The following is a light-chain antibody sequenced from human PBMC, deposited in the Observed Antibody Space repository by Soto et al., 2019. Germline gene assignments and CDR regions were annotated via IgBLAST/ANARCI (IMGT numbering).Light chain of an antibody. CDR1: QNIRGNE. J-gene: IGKJ1*01. CDR3: QDYGTSHPWT. Sequence: EVVLTQSPGALSLSPGEGVTLSCRASQNIRGNELAWYRQKRGQAPRLRMYGGSTRADGIPDRFSGRGTGTNFTLTISRLEPEDSAVYYCQDYGTSHPWTFGQGTKLEI. CDR2: GGS. V-gene: IGKV3-20*01.